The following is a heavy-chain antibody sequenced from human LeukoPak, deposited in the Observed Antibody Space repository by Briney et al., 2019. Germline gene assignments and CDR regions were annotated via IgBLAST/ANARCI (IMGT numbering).Heavy chain of an antibody. CDR3: AKVGLVAVAGDHFDY. CDR1: GFTFSSYG. Sequence: PGGSLRLSCAASGFTFSSYGMHWVRQAPGKGLEWVAVISYDGSNKYYADSVKGRFTISRDNSKNTLYLQMNSLRAEDTAVYYCAKVGLVAVAGDHFDYWGQGTLVTVSS. CDR2: ISYDGSNK. J-gene: IGHJ4*02. D-gene: IGHD6-19*01. V-gene: IGHV3-30*18.